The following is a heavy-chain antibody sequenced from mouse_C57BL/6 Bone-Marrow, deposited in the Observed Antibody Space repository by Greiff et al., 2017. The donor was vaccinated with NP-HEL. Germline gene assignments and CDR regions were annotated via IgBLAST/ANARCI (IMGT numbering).Heavy chain of an antibody. CDR3: ARSLGRDYYAMDY. V-gene: IGHV1-53*01. CDR1: GYTFTSYW. CDR2: INPSNGGT. Sequence: VQLQPPVTELVQPGASVKLSCKASGYTFTSYWMHWVKQRPGQGLEWIGNINPSNGGTNYNEKFKSKATLTVDKSSSTAYMQLSSLTSEDSAVYYCARSLGRDYYAMDYWGQGTSVTVSS. D-gene: IGHD4-1*01. J-gene: IGHJ4*01.